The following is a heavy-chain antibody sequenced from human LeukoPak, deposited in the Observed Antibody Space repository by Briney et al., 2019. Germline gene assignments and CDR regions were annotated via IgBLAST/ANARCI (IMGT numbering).Heavy chain of an antibody. D-gene: IGHD3-16*01. CDR1: GFTFSSYA. J-gene: IGHJ4*02. V-gene: IGHV3-23*01. CDR2: ISGSGGST. Sequence: GGALRLSCAASGFTFSSYARSWVRQAPGKGLEWVSAISGSGGSTYYADSVKGRFTVSRDNSKNTLYRQMKSLRGEDTALYDSANSFHDHVWGRHPLSNYRGQRTMATVS. CDR3: ANSFHDHVWGRHPLSNY.